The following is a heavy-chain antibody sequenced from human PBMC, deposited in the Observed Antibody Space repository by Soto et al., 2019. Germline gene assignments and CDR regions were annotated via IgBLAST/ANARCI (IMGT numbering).Heavy chain of an antibody. CDR3: ARDYGDYEYYYYGMDV. Sequence: GSLRLSCAASGFTFSSYSMNWVRQAPGKGLEWVSSISSSSSYIYYADSVKGRFTISRDNAKNSLYLQMNSLRAEDTAVYYCARDYGDYEYYYYGMDVWGQGTTVTVSS. D-gene: IGHD4-17*01. CDR2: ISSSSSYI. V-gene: IGHV3-21*01. CDR1: GFTFSSYS. J-gene: IGHJ6*02.